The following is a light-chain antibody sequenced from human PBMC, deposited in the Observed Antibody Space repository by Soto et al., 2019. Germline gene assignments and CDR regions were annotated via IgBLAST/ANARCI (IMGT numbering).Light chain of an antibody. CDR1: SSDIGGYNY. Sequence: QSVLTQPAAVSGSPGQSITISCTGTSSDIGGYNYVSWYQPHPGKVPKLMIFEVSNRPSGVSYRFSGSKSGNTASLTISGLQAEDEADYYCSSYTGSSTLYVFGTGTKLTVL. CDR2: EVS. V-gene: IGLV2-14*01. J-gene: IGLJ1*01. CDR3: SSYTGSSTLYV.